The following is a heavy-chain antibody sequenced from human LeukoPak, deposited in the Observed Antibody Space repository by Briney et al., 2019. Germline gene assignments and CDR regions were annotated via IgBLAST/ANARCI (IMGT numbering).Heavy chain of an antibody. V-gene: IGHV4-4*07. D-gene: IGHD3-22*01. J-gene: IGHJ4*02. CDR1: GGSISSYY. CDR3: ARVGYYDSSGYSFDY. CDR2: IYTSGST. Sequence: SETLSLTCTVSGGSISSYYWSWIRQPAGKGLEWIGRIYTSGSTNYYPSLKSRVTMSVDTSKNQFSLKLSSVTAADTAVYYCARVGYYDSSGYSFDYWGQGTLVTVSS.